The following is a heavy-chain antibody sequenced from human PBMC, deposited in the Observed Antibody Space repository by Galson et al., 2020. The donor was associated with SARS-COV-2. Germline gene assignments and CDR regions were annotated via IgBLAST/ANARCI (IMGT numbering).Heavy chain of an antibody. CDR1: GYSFISYG. Sequence: ASVKVSCKTSGYSFISYGITWVRQAPGQGLEWMGWISADNGNTHFSQKLQGRLFMTTDSSTNTAYMDLRSLRSDDTAVYYCVRGGYCSGGNCYRSRFPDLGDSWGQGTLVTVSS. V-gene: IGHV1-18*04. J-gene: IGHJ4*02. CDR3: VRGGYCSGGNCYRSRFPDLGDS. D-gene: IGHD2-15*01. CDR2: ISADNGNT.